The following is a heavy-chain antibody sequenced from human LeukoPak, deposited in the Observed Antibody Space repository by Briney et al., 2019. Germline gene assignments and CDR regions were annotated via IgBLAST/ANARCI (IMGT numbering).Heavy chain of an antibody. D-gene: IGHD1-26*01. Sequence: GGSLRLSCAASGFTFSSYGMRWVRQAPGKGLEWVAVIWYDGSNKYCADSVKGRFTISRDNSKNTLYLQMNSLRAVATAVYYCARDGGSYFFDYWGQGTLVTVSS. CDR1: GFTFSSYG. V-gene: IGHV3-33*01. J-gene: IGHJ4*02. CDR3: ARDGGSYFFDY. CDR2: IWYDGSNK.